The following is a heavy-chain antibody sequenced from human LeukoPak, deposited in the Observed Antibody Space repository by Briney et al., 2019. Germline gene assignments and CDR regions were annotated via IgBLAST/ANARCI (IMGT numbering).Heavy chain of an antibody. V-gene: IGHV3-23*01. J-gene: IGHJ6*02. CDR2: ISGSGGST. CDR3: AKENEGYYYYGMDV. CDR1: GFAFSSYA. Sequence: GGSLRLSWAASGFAFSSYAMSWVRQAPGKGLEWVSLISGSGGSTYYADSVKGRFTISRDNSNNTLYLQMNSLRAEDTAVYYCAKENEGYYYYGMDVWGQGTTVTVSS.